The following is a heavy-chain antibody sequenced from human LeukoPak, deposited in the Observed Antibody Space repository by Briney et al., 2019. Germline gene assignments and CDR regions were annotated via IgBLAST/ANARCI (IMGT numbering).Heavy chain of an antibody. CDR1: GGSISSGSYY. CDR3: ARRCGIGYFDSSGYYCY. J-gene: IGHJ4*02. V-gene: IGHV4-61*02. D-gene: IGHD3-22*01. Sequence: SETLSLTCTVSGGSISSGSYYWSWIRQPAGKGLEWIGRIYTSGSTNYNPSLKSRVTISVDTSKNQFSLKLSSVTAADTAVYYCARRCGIGYFDSSGYYCYWGQGTLVTVSS. CDR2: IYTSGST.